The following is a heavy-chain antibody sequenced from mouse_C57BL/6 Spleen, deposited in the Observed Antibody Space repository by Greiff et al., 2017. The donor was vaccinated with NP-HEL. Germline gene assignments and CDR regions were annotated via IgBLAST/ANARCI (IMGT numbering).Heavy chain of an antibody. D-gene: IGHD4-1*02. CDR3: ARSTGDYFDY. Sequence: VKLQQPGAELVMPGASVKLSCKASGYTFTSYWMHWVKQRPGQGLEWIGEIDPSDSYTNYNQKFKGKSTLTVDKSSSTAYMQLSSLTYEDSAVYYCARSTGDYFDYWGQGTTLTVSS. CDR1: GYTFTSYW. V-gene: IGHV1-69*01. J-gene: IGHJ2*01. CDR2: IDPSDSYT.